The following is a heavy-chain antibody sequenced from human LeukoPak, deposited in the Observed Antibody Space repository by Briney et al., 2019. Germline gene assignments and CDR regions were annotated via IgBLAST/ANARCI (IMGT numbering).Heavy chain of an antibody. J-gene: IGHJ3*02. Sequence: WGSLKLSFSASGFNFWSYCIGLVRQGPGKGLEVVPTISGRGGSTYYADSVKGRFTISRDNSKNTLYLQMNSLRAEDTAVYYCAIPRDFYYYGSGSYFVDAFDIWGQGTMVTVSS. V-gene: IGHV3-23*01. CDR3: AIPRDFYYYGSGSYFVDAFDI. CDR1: GFNFWSYC. CDR2: ISGRGGST. D-gene: IGHD3-10*01.